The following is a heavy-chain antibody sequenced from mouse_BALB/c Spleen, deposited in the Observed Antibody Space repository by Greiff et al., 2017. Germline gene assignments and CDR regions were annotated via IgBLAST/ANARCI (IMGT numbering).Heavy chain of an antibody. Sequence: EVQRVESGPGLVKPSQSLSLTCSVTGYSITSGYYWNWIRQFPGNKLEWMGYISYDGSNNYNPSLKNRISITRDTSKNQFFLKLNSVTTEDTATYYCASGDYDPFAYWGQGTLVTVSA. J-gene: IGHJ3*01. CDR1: GYSITSGYY. CDR2: ISYDGSN. V-gene: IGHV3-6*02. D-gene: IGHD2-4*01. CDR3: ASGDYDPFAY.